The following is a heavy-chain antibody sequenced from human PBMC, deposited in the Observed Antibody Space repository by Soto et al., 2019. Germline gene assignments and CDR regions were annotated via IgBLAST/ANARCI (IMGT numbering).Heavy chain of an antibody. CDR2: INPSGGST. D-gene: IGHD3-22*01. Sequence: QVQLVQSGAEVKKPGASVKVSCKASGYTFTSYYMHWVRQAPGQGLEWMGIINPSGGSTSYAQKFQGRVTMTRDTSTSTVYMELSSLRSEDTAVYYYARVYYDSSGYYFFDYWGQGTLVTVSS. V-gene: IGHV1-46*01. CDR3: ARVYYDSSGYYFFDY. CDR1: GYTFTSYY. J-gene: IGHJ4*02.